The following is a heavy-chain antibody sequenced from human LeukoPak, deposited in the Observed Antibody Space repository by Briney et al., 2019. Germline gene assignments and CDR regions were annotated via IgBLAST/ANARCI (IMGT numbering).Heavy chain of an antibody. V-gene: IGHV4-61*02. Sequence: PSQTLSLTCTVSGGSITSGNYYWSWIRQPAGKGLEWIGRINSRGSTNYDPSLKSRVSISVDTSKNYFSLELSSVTAADTAVYYCARGFSIISCYDYWGQGTLVTVST. CDR2: INSRGST. D-gene: IGHD3-16*01. J-gene: IGHJ4*02. CDR1: GGSITSGNYY. CDR3: ARGFSIISCYDY.